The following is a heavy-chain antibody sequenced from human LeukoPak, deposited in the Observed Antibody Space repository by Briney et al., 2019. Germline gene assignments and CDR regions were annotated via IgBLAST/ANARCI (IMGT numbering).Heavy chain of an antibody. CDR1: GGTFSSYA. V-gene: IGHV1-69*01. CDR2: IIPIFGTA. J-gene: IGHJ4*02. D-gene: IGHD6-13*01. Sequence: RASVKVSCKASGGTFSSYAISWVRQAPGQGLEWMGGIIPIFGTANYAQKFQGRVTITADESTSTAYMELSSLRSEDTAVYYCAREAAAGLGGFDYWGQGTLVTVSS. CDR3: AREAAAGLGGFDY.